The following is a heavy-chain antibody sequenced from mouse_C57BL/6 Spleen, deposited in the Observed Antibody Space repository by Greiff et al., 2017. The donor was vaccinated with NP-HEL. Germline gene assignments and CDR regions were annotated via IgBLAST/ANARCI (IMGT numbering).Heavy chain of an antibody. CDR1: GYTFTDYY. CDR3: ARELGREFDY. Sequence: EVQLQQSGPVLVKPGASVKMSCKASGYTFTDYYMNWVKQSHGKSLEWIGVINPYNGGTSYNQKFKGKATLTVDKSSSTAYMELNSLTSEDSAVYYCARELGREFDYWGQGTTLTVSS. J-gene: IGHJ2*01. CDR2: INPYNGGT. V-gene: IGHV1-19*01. D-gene: IGHD4-1*01.